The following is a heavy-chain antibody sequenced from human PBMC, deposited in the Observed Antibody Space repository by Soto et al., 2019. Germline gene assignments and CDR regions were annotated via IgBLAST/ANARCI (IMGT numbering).Heavy chain of an antibody. CDR3: ARDNGRGYCSGGSCYSPLFYGMDV. V-gene: IGHV3-21*01. D-gene: IGHD2-15*01. CDR2: ISSSSSYI. CDR1: GFTFSSYS. Sequence: GGSLRLSCAASGFTFSSYSMNWVRQAPGKGLEWVSSISSSSSYIYYADSVKGRFTISRDNAKNPLYLQMNSLRAEDTAVYYCARDNGRGYCSGGSCYSPLFYGMDVWGQGTTVTVSS. J-gene: IGHJ6*02.